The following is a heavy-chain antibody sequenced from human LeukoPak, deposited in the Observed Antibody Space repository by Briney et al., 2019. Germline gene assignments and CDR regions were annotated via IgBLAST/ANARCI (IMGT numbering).Heavy chain of an antibody. D-gene: IGHD1-26*01. CDR1: GGTFSSYA. Sequence: SVKVSCKASGGTFSSYAISWVRQAPGQGLEWMGGIIPIFGTANYAQKFQGRVTITADESTSTAYMELSSLRSEDTAVYYCARSRAWPVYNWFDPWGQGTLVTVSS. J-gene: IGHJ5*02. CDR3: ARSRAWPVYNWFDP. CDR2: IIPIFGTA. V-gene: IGHV1-69*13.